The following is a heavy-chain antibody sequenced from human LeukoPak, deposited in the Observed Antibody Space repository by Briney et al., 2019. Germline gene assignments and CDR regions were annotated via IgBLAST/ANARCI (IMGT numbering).Heavy chain of an antibody. V-gene: IGHV4-61*01. D-gene: IGHD2-2*01. CDR1: GGSVSSGSYY. Sequence: SETLSLTCTVSGGSVSSGSYYWSWIRQPPGKGLEWIGYIYCSGSTNYNPSLKSRVTISVDTSKNQFSLKLSSVTAADTAVYYCARAPRGYCSSTSCSKDYYYYGMDVWGQGTTVTVSS. CDR3: ARAPRGYCSSTSCSKDYYYYGMDV. CDR2: IYCSGST. J-gene: IGHJ6*02.